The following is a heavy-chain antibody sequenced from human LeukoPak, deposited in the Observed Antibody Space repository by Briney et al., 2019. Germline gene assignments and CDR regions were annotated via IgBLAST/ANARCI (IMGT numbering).Heavy chain of an antibody. V-gene: IGHV4-39*01. CDR1: GGSISSGSYY. Sequence: PSETLSLTCTVSGGSISSGSYYWGWIRQPPGKGLEWIGSIYYSGRTYYNPSLKSRVTISVDTSKNQFSLKLSSVTAADTAVYYCARHRAYCSSTSCSMGYYYYGMDVWGQGTTVTVSS. D-gene: IGHD2-2*01. J-gene: IGHJ6*02. CDR2: IYYSGRT. CDR3: ARHRAYCSSTSCSMGYYYYGMDV.